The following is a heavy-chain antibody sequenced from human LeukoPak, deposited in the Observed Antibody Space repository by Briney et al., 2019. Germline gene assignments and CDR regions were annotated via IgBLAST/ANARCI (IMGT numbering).Heavy chain of an antibody. CDR2: ISGSGNST. Sequence: GGSLTLSCAASGFTFSSYAMSWVRQAPGKGLEWVSAISGSGNSTYYADSVKGWLSISRDNSKNTMYLQMNSLRGEETAVYYCAKDVVRGVMWYFDYWGQGTLVTVYS. D-gene: IGHD3-10*01. J-gene: IGHJ4*02. CDR3: AKDVVRGVMWYFDY. V-gene: IGHV3-23*01. CDR1: GFTFSSYA.